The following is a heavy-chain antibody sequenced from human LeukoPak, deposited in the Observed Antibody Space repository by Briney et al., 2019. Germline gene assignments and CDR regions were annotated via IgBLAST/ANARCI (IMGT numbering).Heavy chain of an antibody. V-gene: IGHV3-21*01. CDR1: GFTFSSYS. J-gene: IGHJ4*02. Sequence: GGFLRLSCAASGFTFSSYSLNWVRQAPGKGLEWVSSISSSSSYIYYADSVKGRFTISRDNAKNSLYLQMNSLRAEDTAVYYCARDMITFGGVDYFDYWGQGTLVTVSS. D-gene: IGHD3-16*01. CDR3: ARDMITFGGVDYFDY. CDR2: ISSSSSYI.